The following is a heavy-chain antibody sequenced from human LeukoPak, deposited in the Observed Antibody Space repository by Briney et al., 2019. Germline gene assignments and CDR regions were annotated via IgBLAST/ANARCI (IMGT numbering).Heavy chain of an antibody. CDR3: ATQGSSGHEDWFDP. J-gene: IGHJ5*02. D-gene: IGHD6-19*01. CDR2: IYYSGST. V-gene: IGHV4-59*01. Sequence: PSEPLSLTCTVSGGSISSYYWSWLRQPPGRGLEWIGYIYYSGSTNYNPSLKSRVTISVDTSKNQFSLKLSSVTAADTAVYYCATQGSSGHEDWFDPWGQGTLVTVSS. CDR1: GGSISSYY.